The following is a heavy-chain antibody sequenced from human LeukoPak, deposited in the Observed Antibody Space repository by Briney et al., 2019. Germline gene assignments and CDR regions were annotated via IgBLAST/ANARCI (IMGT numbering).Heavy chain of an antibody. V-gene: IGHV3-23*01. CDR2: IIDTGHIP. J-gene: IGHJ4*02. CDR1: GFTLSSYA. CDR3: AKDRGHPYINDFIDY. Sequence: PGGSLRLACAASGFTLSSYAMTWVRQAPGKGLEWVSTIIDTGHIPYYADSVKGRFTISRDSSKNTLYLQMNSLRAEDTAVYYCAKDRGHPYINDFIDYWGQGTLVTVYS. D-gene: IGHD2-21*02.